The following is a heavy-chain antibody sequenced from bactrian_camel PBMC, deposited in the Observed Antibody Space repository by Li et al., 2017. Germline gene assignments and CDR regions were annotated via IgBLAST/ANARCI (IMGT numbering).Heavy chain of an antibody. CDR3: AASGSLSWGNLQSWLLREVTYTF. Sequence: HVQLVESGGGLVRPGGSLRLSCKASGFTFSRYGMSWVRQAPGKGLEWVSGIYSDGSNTYYSGSVKGRFAISRDNAKNTLYLQMNSLKPEDTAMYYCAASGSLSWGNLQSWLLREVTYTFWGRGTQVTVS. V-gene: IGHV3S7*01. D-gene: IGHD2*01. CDR2: IYSDGSNT. J-gene: IGHJ4*01. CDR1: GFTFSRYG.